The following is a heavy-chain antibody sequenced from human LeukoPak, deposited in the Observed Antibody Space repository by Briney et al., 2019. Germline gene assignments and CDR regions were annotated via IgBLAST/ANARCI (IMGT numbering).Heavy chain of an antibody. J-gene: IGHJ4*02. CDR2: MNPVSGKA. CDR3: ARAPMGTAPLY. Sequence: ASVKVSCKASGYTFTNFDINWVRQAPGQGLEWMGWMNPVSGKAGSAQKFQGRVTLTRDTSINTAYMEVSSLTSDDTAFYYCARAPMGTAPLYWGQGTLVTVSS. D-gene: IGHD5-18*01. V-gene: IGHV1-8*01. CDR1: GYTFTNFD.